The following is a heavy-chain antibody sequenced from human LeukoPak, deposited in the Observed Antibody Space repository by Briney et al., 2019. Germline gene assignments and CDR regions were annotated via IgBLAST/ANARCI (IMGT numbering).Heavy chain of an antibody. CDR2: INPNSGGT. J-gene: IGHJ6*03. CDR1: GYTFTVYY. D-gene: IGHD2-15*01. Sequence: ASVKVSCKPSGYTFTVYYMHWVRQAPGQGLEWMGWINPNSGGTNYAQKFQGRVTMTRDTSISTAYMELSRLRSDDTAVYYCARAPVGYCSGGSCYYYYYMDVWGKGTTVTVSS. CDR3: ARAPVGYCSGGSCYYYYYMDV. V-gene: IGHV1-2*02.